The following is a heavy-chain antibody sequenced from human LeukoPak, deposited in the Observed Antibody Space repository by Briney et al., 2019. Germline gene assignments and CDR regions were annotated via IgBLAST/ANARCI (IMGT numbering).Heavy chain of an antibody. Sequence: GASVKISCKASGYTFTSYAMHWVRQAPGQRLEWTGWINAGNGNTKYSQKFQGRVTITRDTSASTAYMELSSLRSEDTAVYYCARSSPASFRPYSIGWDINAFDIWGQGTMVTVSS. CDR1: GYTFTSYA. CDR2: INAGNGNT. J-gene: IGHJ3*02. CDR3: ARSSPASFRPYSIGWDINAFDI. D-gene: IGHD6-19*01. V-gene: IGHV1-3*01.